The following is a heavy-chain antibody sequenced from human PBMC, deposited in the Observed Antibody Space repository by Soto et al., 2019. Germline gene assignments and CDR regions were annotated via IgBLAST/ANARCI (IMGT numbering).Heavy chain of an antibody. D-gene: IGHD1-20*01. CDR3: ARVNNWNDLETDY. CDR1: GYTFTSYD. V-gene: IGHV1-8*01. CDR2: MNPNSGNT. Sequence: ASVKVSCKASGYTFTSYDINWVRQATGQGLEWMGWMNPNSGNTGYAQKFQGRVTMTRNASISTAYMELSSLRSEDTAVYYCARVNNWNDLETDYWGQGTLVTVSS. J-gene: IGHJ4*02.